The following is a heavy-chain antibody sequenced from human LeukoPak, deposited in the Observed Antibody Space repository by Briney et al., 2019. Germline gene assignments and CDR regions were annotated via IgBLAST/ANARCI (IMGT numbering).Heavy chain of an antibody. D-gene: IGHD5-12*01. V-gene: IGHV3-11*06. CDR3: ARDGLYSGYDDWFDP. J-gene: IGHJ5*02. Sequence: GGSLRLSCAASGFTFSIYAMSWVRQAPGKGLEWVSYISSSSSYTNYADSVKGRFTISRDNAKNSLYLQMNSLRAEDTAVYYCARDGLYSGYDDWFDPWGQGTLVTVSS. CDR1: GFTFSIYA. CDR2: ISSSSSYT.